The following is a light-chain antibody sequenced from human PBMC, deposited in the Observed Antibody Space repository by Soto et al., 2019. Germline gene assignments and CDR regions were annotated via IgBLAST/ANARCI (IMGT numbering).Light chain of an antibody. CDR2: GAS. CDR1: QSVSSY. CDR3: QQRTDWPRT. J-gene: IGKJ5*01. Sequence: EIVLTQSPATLSLSPGERATLSCRASQSVSSYLAWYQQRPGQAPRLLIYGASNRATGIPSRFSGSGSGTDFTLTISSLEAEDFAVYYCQQRTDWPRTFGQGTRLEIK. V-gene: IGKV3-11*01.